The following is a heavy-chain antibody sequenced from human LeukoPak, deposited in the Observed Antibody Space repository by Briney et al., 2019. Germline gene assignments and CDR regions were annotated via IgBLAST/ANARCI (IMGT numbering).Heavy chain of an antibody. J-gene: IGHJ4*02. CDR2: IIPILGIA. CDR3: ASLVSGSLLDY. V-gene: IGHV1-69*02. Sequence: GSSVKVSCKASGGTFSSYTMSWVRQAPGQGLEWMGRIIPILGIANYAQKFQGRVTITADKSTSTAYMELSSLRSEDTAVYYCASLVSGSLLDYWGQGTLVTVSS. D-gene: IGHD1-26*01. CDR1: GGTFSSYT.